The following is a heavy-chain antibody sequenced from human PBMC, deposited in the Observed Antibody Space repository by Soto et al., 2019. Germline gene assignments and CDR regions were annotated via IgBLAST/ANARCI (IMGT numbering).Heavy chain of an antibody. CDR2: IYYRGTT. V-gene: IGHV4-39*02. CDR1: GGSISSSSYY. Sequence: QLQLQESGPGLVRPSETLSLTCTVSGGSISSSSYYWGWIRQPPGKGLERIGNIYYRGTTYYNPSLKSRVTISVDTSKNQFSLKLASVTAADTAVYYCARDYGDYQFDYWGQGTLVTVSS. D-gene: IGHD4-17*01. J-gene: IGHJ4*02. CDR3: ARDYGDYQFDY.